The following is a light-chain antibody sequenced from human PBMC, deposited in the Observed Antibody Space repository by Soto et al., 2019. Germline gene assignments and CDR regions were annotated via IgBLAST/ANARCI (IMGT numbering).Light chain of an antibody. CDR3: HQRKSWPRT. J-gene: IGKJ1*01. CDR1: QTVSSK. CDR2: DTS. V-gene: IGKV3-11*01. Sequence: EIWLTQSPATLSASPGERSTLCGGASQTVSSKLAWYQHKPGQAPRLLIYDTSNRATGIPARFSGSGSGTDFTLTISSLEPEDFAVYYCHQRKSWPRTFGQGTKVDIK.